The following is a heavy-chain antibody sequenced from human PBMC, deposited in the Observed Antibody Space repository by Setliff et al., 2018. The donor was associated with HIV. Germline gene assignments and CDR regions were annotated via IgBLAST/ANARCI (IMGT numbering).Heavy chain of an antibody. CDR3: ARGYCGGGICYSPNWLDP. V-gene: IGHV1-18*01. CDR1: GHTYNAYG. J-gene: IGHJ5*02. Sequence: ASVKVSCKAYGHTYNAYGITWVRQAPGQGLEWMGWISAHYGSTKYAQKFRDRVTLTTDTSTSTAYMEIKSLTSDDTAVYYCARGYCGGGICYSPNWLDPWGQGTLVTVSS. CDR2: ISAHYGST. D-gene: IGHD2-15*01.